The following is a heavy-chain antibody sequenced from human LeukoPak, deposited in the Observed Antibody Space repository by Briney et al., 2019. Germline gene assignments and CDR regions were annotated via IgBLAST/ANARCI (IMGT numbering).Heavy chain of an antibody. CDR1: GASLIEYY. J-gene: IGHJ4*02. CDR3: VTGYYEPFDN. CDR2: ISDTGKT. D-gene: IGHD3-3*01. V-gene: IGHV4-59*01. Sequence: SETLSLTCNVSGASLIEYYWGWIRQSPAKGLEWLGYISDTGKTDYNPSLSSRGTLSLDTSKNQFSLRLASVTAADTAVYYCVTGYYEPFDNWGQGTLVTVSS.